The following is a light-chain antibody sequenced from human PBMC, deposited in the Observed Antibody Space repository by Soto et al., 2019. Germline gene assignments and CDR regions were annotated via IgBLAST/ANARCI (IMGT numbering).Light chain of an antibody. CDR1: SSDIGGYNY. CDR3: SSYAGNYVYV. Sequence: QSALTQPASVSGSPGQSITISCTGTSSDIGGYNYVSWYQQHPGKAPKLVISEVTNRPSGVSNRFSGSKSGNTASLTISGLQAEDEADYYCSSYAGNYVYVFGSGTKVTVL. J-gene: IGLJ1*01. V-gene: IGLV2-14*01. CDR2: EVT.